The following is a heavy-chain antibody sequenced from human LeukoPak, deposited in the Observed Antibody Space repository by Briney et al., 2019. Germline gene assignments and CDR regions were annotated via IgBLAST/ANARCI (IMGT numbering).Heavy chain of an antibody. CDR2: ISTSSSYI. Sequence: PGGSLRLSCAASGFTFSSYSMNWVRQAPGKGLEWVSSISTSSSYIYYADSVKGRFTISRGNAKNSLYLQMNSLRAEDTAVYYCARFATYGSGTYAFDYWGQGTLVTVSS. V-gene: IGHV3-21*01. CDR3: ARFATYGSGTYAFDY. CDR1: GFTFSSYS. J-gene: IGHJ4*02. D-gene: IGHD3-10*01.